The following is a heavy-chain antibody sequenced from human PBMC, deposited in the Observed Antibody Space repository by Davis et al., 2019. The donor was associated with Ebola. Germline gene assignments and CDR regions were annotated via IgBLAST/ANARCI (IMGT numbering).Heavy chain of an antibody. CDR3: TRQEGTTFAVVSLY. CDR1: GFTFSSYA. Sequence: PGGSLRLSCAASGFTFSSYALHWVRQAPGKGLAWVAVISYDGNTKYYADSVKGRFTISRDSAKNSLYLQMNSLRAEDTAVYYCTRQEGTTFAVVSLYWGQGTLVTVSS. CDR2: ISYDGNTK. J-gene: IGHJ4*02. V-gene: IGHV3-30-3*01. D-gene: IGHD3-3*01.